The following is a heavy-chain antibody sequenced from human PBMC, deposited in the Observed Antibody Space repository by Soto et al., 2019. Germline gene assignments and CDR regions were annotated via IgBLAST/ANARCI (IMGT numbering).Heavy chain of an antibody. CDR3: ARIREGDNYYYYYMDG. J-gene: IGHJ6*03. D-gene: IGHD1-26*01. Sequence: SETLSLTCTVSGGSISSYYWSWIRQPPGKGLEWIGYIYYSGSTNYNPSLKSRVTISVDTSKNQFSLKLSSVTAADTAVYYCARIREGDNYYYYYMDGWGKGTTVTVSS. CDR2: IYYSGST. V-gene: IGHV4-59*08. CDR1: GGSISSYY.